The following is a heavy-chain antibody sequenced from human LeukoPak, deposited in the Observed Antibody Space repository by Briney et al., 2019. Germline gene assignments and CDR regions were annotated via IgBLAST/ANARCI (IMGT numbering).Heavy chain of an antibody. CDR3: ARSRDNIAVAVTNYYYGMDV. CDR1: GFTFSSYG. J-gene: IGHJ6*02. V-gene: IGHV3-33*01. D-gene: IGHD6-19*01. Sequence: GGSLRLSCAASGFTFSSYGMHWVRQAPGKGLEWVAVIWYDGSNKYYADSVKGRFTISRDNSKNTLYLQMNSLRAEDTAVYYCARSRDNIAVAVTNYYYGMDVWGQGPTVTVSS. CDR2: IWYDGSNK.